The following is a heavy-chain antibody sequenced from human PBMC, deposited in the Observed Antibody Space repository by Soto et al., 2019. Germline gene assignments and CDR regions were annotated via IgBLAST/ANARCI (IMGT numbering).Heavy chain of an antibody. D-gene: IGHD2-21*02. CDR2: IYYSGST. CDR3: ARQGDWAPWWFDP. Sequence: QVQLQRRAPGLVSPSETLPFTGTVLVASSVGYYWSGFRRPPGKDLGWIGYIYYSGSTNYNPSLKSRVTISVDTSKNQFSLKLSSVTAADTAVYYCARQGDWAPWWFDPWGQGTLVTVSS. CDR1: VASSVGYY. V-gene: IGHV4-59*08. J-gene: IGHJ5*02.